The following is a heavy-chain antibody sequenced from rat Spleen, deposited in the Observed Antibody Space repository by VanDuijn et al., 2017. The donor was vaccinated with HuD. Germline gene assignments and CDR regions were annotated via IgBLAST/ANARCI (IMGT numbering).Heavy chain of an antibody. CDR3: TRNCDY. Sequence: EVQLVESGGGSVQPGRSMKLSCAASGINFSNYYMAWVRQAPTKGLEWVASITNNGGSTYYADSVKDRYTISRDNAESTLYLQMNSLRSEDTATYYCTRNCDYGGRGVMVTVSS. CDR2: ITNNGGST. J-gene: IGHJ2*01. V-gene: IGHV5-25*01. D-gene: IGHD3-6*01. CDR1: GINFSNYY.